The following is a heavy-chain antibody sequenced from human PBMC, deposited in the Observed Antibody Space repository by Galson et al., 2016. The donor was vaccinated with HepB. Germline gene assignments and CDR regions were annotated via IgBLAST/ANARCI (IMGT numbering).Heavy chain of an antibody. J-gene: IGHJ2*01. V-gene: IGHV3-53*01. CDR3: TKALPSWYFDL. Sequence: SLRLSCAASGFTVSSNYMNWVRQAPGKGLEWDSVIYSGGTTYYADSVKGRFTISRDNPKNTLSLEMNSLRAEDTAIYYCTKALPSWYFDLWGRGTLVTVSS. CDR2: IYSGGTT. CDR1: GFTVSSNY.